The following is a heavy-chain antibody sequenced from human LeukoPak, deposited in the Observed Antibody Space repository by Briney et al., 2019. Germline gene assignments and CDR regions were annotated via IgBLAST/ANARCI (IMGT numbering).Heavy chain of an antibody. Sequence: PSETLSLTCAVYGGSFSGYYWSWIRQPPGKGLEWIGEINHSGSTNYNPSLKSRVTISVDTSKNQFSLKLSSVTAADTAVYYCARGPSRSWAYFDYWGQGTLVTVSS. CDR2: INHSGST. CDR1: GGSFSGYY. V-gene: IGHV4-34*01. J-gene: IGHJ4*02. D-gene: IGHD6-13*01. CDR3: ARGPSRSWAYFDY.